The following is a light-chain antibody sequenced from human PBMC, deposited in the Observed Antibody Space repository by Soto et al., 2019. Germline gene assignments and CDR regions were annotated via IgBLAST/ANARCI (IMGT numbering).Light chain of an antibody. CDR3: QQYGNSPHT. V-gene: IGKV3-20*01. Sequence: TLSCRASQSVRSDYFAWYQQKPGQAPRVIIFGVSTRATAIPDRFTGSGSGTDFTLTISRLEPEDFALYYCQQYGNSPHTFGGGTKVDIK. CDR1: QSVRSDY. J-gene: IGKJ4*01. CDR2: GVS.